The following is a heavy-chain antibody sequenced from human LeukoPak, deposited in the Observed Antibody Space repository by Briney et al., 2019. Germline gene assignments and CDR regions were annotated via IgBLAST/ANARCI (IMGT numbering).Heavy chain of an antibody. V-gene: IGHV3-30*18. D-gene: IGHD3-10*01. CDR2: ISYDGSNK. CDR3: AKDGSPERHMVRGVIHKSDYGMDV. Sequence: PGGSLRLSCAASGFTFSSYGMHWVRQAPGKGLEWVAVISYDGSNKYYADSVKGRFTISRDNSKNTLYLQMNSLRAEDTAVYYCAKDGSPERHMVRGVIHKSDYGMDVWGKGTTVTVSS. J-gene: IGHJ6*04. CDR1: GFTFSSYG.